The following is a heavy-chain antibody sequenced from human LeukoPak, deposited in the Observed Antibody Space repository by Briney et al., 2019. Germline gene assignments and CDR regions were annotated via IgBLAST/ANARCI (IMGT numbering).Heavy chain of an antibody. J-gene: IGHJ4*02. V-gene: IGHV3-7*01. Sequence: PGGSLRLSCAASGFTFSTYWMTWVRQAPGKGLEWVANIKQDGSDKYYVDSVKGRFTISRDNAKNSLYLRMNSLRAEDTALYYCARGGGSPDYWGQGTLVTVSS. D-gene: IGHD1-26*01. CDR2: IKQDGSDK. CDR3: ARGGGSPDY. CDR1: GFTFSTYW.